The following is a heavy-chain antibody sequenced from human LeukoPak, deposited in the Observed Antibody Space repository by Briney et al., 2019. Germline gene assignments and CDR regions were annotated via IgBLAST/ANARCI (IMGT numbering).Heavy chain of an antibody. D-gene: IGHD5-24*01. Sequence: GGSLRLSCAASGFTSSSYAMGWVRQAPGKGLEWVSAISGSGGSTYYADSVKGRFTISRDNSKNTLYLQMNSLRAEDTAVYYCARRGWLAGFDYWGQGTLVTVSS. J-gene: IGHJ4*02. CDR3: ARRGWLAGFDY. CDR2: ISGSGGST. CDR1: GFTSSSYA. V-gene: IGHV3-23*01.